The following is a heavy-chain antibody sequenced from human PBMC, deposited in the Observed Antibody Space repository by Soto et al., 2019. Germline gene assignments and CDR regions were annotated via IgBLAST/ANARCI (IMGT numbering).Heavy chain of an antibody. CDR3: VRRRYYYYGMDV. J-gene: IGHJ6*02. Sequence: PSETLSLTCAVYGRSFSGYYWSWIRQPPGKGLEWIGEINHSGSTNYNPSLKSRVTISVDTSKNQFSLKLSSVTAADTAVYYCVRRRYYYYGMDVWGQGTTVTVSS. CDR1: GRSFSGYY. CDR2: INHSGST. V-gene: IGHV4-34*01.